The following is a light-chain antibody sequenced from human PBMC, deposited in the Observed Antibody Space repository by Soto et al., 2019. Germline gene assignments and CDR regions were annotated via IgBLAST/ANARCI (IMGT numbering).Light chain of an antibody. J-gene: IGLJ1*01. CDR1: SSDVGSYNL. CDR3: CSYAGSSTFLYV. CDR2: EVS. Sequence: QSALTQPASVSGSPGQSITISYTGTSSDVGSYNLVSWYQQHPGKAPKLMIYEVSKRPSGVSNRFSGSKSGNTASLTISGLQAEDEADYYCCSYAGSSTFLYVFGTGTKLTVL. V-gene: IGLV2-23*02.